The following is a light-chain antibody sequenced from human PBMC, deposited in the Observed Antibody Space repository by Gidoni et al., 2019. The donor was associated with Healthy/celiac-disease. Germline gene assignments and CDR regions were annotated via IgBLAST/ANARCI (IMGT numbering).Light chain of an antibody. V-gene: IGLV3-25*03. Sequence: SYALTQPPSVSVSPGQTARITCSGDALPKQYAYWSQQKPGQAPVLVIYKDSERPSGIPERFAGSSSGTTVTLTISGVQAEDEADYYCQSADSSGTLAWVFGGGTKLTVL. CDR2: KDS. CDR3: QSADSSGTLAWV. J-gene: IGLJ3*02. CDR1: ALPKQY.